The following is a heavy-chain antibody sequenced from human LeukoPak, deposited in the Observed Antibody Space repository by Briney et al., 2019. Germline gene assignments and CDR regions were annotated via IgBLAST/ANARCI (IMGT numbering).Heavy chain of an antibody. CDR1: SGSISTSNYY. D-gene: IGHD6-19*01. CDR2: IYHSGST. Sequence: SETLSLTCTVSSGSISTSNYYWGWVRQPPGKGLEWIGSIYHSGSTYYNPSLKSRVTISVDTSKNQFSLKLSSVTAADTAVYYCARGAVAKVFDYWGQGTLVTVSS. V-gene: IGHV4-39*07. CDR3: ARGAVAKVFDY. J-gene: IGHJ4*02.